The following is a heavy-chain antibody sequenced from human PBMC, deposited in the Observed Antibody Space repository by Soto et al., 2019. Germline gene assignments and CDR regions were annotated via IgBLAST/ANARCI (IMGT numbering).Heavy chain of an antibody. J-gene: IGHJ4*02. V-gene: IGHV1-69*02. CDR1: GDTFSFYT. CDR2: VNPILSMS. CDR3: ATSYGSGYRAFDY. D-gene: IGHD3-10*01. Sequence: QVQLVQSGAEVKKPGSSVKVSCKASGDTFSFYTINWVRQAPGLGLEWMGRVNPILSMSNYAQKFQGRVTMTADKSTSTAYMELRSLRSEDTAFYYCATSYGSGYRAFDYWGQGAPVTVSS.